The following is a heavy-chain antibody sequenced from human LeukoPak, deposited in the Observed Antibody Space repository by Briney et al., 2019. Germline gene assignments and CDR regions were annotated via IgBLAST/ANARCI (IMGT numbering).Heavy chain of an antibody. CDR3: ARETYLVYGDYLYYFDY. D-gene: IGHD4-17*01. CDR2: ISYDGSNK. Sequence: GGSLRLSCAASGFTFSSYAMHWVRQAPGKGLEWVAVISYDGSNKYYADSVKGRFTISRDNSKNTLYLQMNSLRAEDTAVYYCARETYLVYGDYLYYFDYWGQGTLVTVSS. CDR1: GFTFSSYA. V-gene: IGHV3-30-3*01. J-gene: IGHJ4*02.